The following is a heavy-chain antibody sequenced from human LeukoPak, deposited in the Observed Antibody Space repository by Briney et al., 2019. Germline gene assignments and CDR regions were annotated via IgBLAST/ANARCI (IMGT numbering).Heavy chain of an antibody. V-gene: IGHV1-18*01. CDR3: ARVAAGWYFDL. CDR1: GYTLTSYG. Sequence: ASVKVSCKASGYTLTSYGISWVRQAPGQGPEWMGRIRAYNGDTNYAQKFQGRVTMTTDTFTSTAYMELRSLRSDDTAVYYCARVAAGWYFDLWGQGTLVTVSS. CDR2: IRAYNGDT. J-gene: IGHJ4*02. D-gene: IGHD6-25*01.